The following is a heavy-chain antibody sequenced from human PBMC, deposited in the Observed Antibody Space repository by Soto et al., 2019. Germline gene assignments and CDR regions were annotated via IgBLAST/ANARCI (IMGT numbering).Heavy chain of an antibody. CDR2: ISSSSSYI. Sequence: EVQLVESGGGLVKPGGSLRLSCAASGFTFSSYTMNWVRQAPGKGLEWVSAISSSSSYIYYADSVKGRFTISRDNAKNSLSLQTNSLRAEDTAVYYCAKAVSLNSWAFDYWGQGTVVTVSS. D-gene: IGHD6-13*01. J-gene: IGHJ4*02. V-gene: IGHV3-21*02. CDR1: GFTFSSYT. CDR3: AKAVSLNSWAFDY.